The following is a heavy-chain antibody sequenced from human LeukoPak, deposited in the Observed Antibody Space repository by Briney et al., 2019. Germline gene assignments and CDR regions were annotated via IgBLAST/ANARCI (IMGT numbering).Heavy chain of an antibody. CDR2: ISSSSSYI. V-gene: IGHV3-21*01. Sequence: TGGSLRLSCAASGFTFSSYGMNWVRQAPGKGLEWVSSISSSSSYIYYADSVKGRFTISRDNAKNSLYLQMNSLRAEDTAVYYCARSFGDSYYYYGMDVWGQGTTVTVSS. CDR1: GFTFSSYG. D-gene: IGHD4-17*01. CDR3: ARSFGDSYYYYGMDV. J-gene: IGHJ6*02.